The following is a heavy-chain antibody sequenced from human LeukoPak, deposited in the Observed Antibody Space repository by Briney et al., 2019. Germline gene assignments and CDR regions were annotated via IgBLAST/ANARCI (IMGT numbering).Heavy chain of an antibody. V-gene: IGHV4-61*08. D-gene: IGHD3-16*01. Sequence: SETLSLTCTVSSGPVSSGGYFWSWIRQPPGKGLEWIGYLFYSGSTNYNPSLRGRVTMSVDTSNNQFSLKLTSVTAADTAVYYCARGGHKTWFDPWGQGTLVTVSS. CDR2: LFYSGST. J-gene: IGHJ5*02. CDR3: ARGGHKTWFDP. CDR1: SGPVSSGGYF.